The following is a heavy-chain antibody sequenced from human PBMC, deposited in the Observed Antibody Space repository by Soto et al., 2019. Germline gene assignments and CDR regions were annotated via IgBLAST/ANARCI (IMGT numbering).Heavy chain of an antibody. CDR2: IIPIFGTA. Sequence: QVQLVQSGAEVKKPGSSVKVSCKASGGTFSSYAISWVRQAPGQGLEWMGGIIPIFGTANYAQKFQGRVTMTADEATSTAYMELSSLRSDDTAVYYCAAPFYSSSWQLPLGYWGQGTLVTVSS. J-gene: IGHJ4*02. CDR3: AAPFYSSSWQLPLGY. V-gene: IGHV1-69*01. CDR1: GGTFSSYA. D-gene: IGHD6-13*01.